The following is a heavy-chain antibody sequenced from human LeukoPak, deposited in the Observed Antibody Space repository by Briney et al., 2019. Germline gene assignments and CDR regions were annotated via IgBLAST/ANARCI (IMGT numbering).Heavy chain of an antibody. V-gene: IGHV4-30-4*08. J-gene: IGHJ4*02. Sequence: SQTLSLTCTVSGDSISSGDYYWSWIRQPPGKGLEWIGYIYYSGSTYYNPSPKSRVTISVDTSKNQFSLKLSSVTAADTAVYYCARDPAGGARGSYGFDYWGQGTLVTVSS. CDR1: GDSISSGDYY. CDR2: IYYSGST. CDR3: ARDPAGGARGSYGFDY. D-gene: IGHD1-26*01.